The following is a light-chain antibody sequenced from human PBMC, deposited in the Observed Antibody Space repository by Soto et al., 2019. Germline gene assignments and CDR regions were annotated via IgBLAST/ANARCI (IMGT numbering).Light chain of an antibody. CDR2: DVT. J-gene: IGLJ2*01. CDR3: SSYTGSSTLVV. CDR1: SSDVGGYNY. Sequence: QSALTQPASVSESPGQSITITCTGTSSDVGGYNYVSWYQQYPGKAPKLMIYDVTNRPSGVSNRFSGSKSGNTASLTISGLQAEDEAIYYCSSYTGSSTLVVFGGGTKLTVL. V-gene: IGLV2-14*01.